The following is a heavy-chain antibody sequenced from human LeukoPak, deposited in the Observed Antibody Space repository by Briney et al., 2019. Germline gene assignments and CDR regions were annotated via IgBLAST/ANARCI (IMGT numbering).Heavy chain of an antibody. V-gene: IGHV3-15*01. CDR2: IKSKTDGGTT. CDR1: GFTFSNAW. CDR3: TTASDSSGYWRHDAFDI. D-gene: IGHD3-22*01. J-gene: IGHJ3*02. Sequence: GGSLRLSCAAPGFTFSNAWMSWVRQAPGKGLEWVGRIKSKTDGGTTDYAAPVKGRFTISRDDSKNTLYLQMNSLKTEDTAVYYCTTASDSSGYWRHDAFDIWGQGTMVTVSS.